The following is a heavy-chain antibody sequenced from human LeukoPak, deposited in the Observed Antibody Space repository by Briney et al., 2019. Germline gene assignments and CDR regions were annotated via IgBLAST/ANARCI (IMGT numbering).Heavy chain of an antibody. Sequence: ASVKVSCKASGGTFSSYAISWVRQAPGQGLEWMGGIIPISGTANYAQKFQGRVTITADESTSTAYMELSSLRSEDTAVYYCASGLQYSSLDYWGQGTLVTVSS. CDR1: GGTFSSYA. CDR3: ASGLQYSSLDY. V-gene: IGHV1-69*01. J-gene: IGHJ4*02. D-gene: IGHD5-18*01. CDR2: IIPISGTA.